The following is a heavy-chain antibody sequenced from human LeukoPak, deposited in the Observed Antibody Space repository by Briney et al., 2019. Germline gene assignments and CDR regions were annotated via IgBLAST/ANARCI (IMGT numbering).Heavy chain of an antibody. V-gene: IGHV4-39*01. CDR3: ARLYYYDAGGYPNP. Sequence: SETLSLTCTVSSDSITSSTYYWGWIRQPPGKGLGWIGSIYYTGSTYYNPSLKSRVTISVDTSKNQFSLKLRSVTAADTAVYYCARLYYYDAGGYPNPWGQGTLVTVSS. J-gene: IGHJ5*02. CDR2: IYYTGST. D-gene: IGHD3-22*01. CDR1: SDSITSSTYY.